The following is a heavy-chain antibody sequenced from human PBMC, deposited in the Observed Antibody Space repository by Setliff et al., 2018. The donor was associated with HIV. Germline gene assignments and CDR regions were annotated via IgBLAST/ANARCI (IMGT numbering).Heavy chain of an antibody. CDR2: ISGGSGYI. D-gene: IGHD5-12*01. V-gene: IGHV3-21*01. CDR1: GFTFNNAW. CDR3: ARSLYGGFGAPDS. J-gene: IGHJ4*02. Sequence: PGGSLRLSCAASGFTFNNAWMSWVRQAPGKGLEWVSSISGGSGYIYYADSVKGRFTISRDDAKNSLFLQMNSLRAEDTAVYYCARSLYGGFGAPDSWGQGTLVTVSS.